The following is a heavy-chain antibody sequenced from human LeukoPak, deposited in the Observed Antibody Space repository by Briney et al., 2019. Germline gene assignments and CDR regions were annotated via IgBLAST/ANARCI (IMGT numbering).Heavy chain of an antibody. Sequence: GGSLRLSCAASGCTFNSYWMSRVRQAPGKGLEWVANIKQDGSEKYYVDSVKGRFTISRDNAKNSLYLQMNSLRAEDTAVYYCARVALYYFDYWGQGTLVTVSS. CDR2: IKQDGSEK. V-gene: IGHV3-7*01. CDR3: ARVALYYFDY. D-gene: IGHD3-3*02. CDR1: GCTFNSYW. J-gene: IGHJ4*02.